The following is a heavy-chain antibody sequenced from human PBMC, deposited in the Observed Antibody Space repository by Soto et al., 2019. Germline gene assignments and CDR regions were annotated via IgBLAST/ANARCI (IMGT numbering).Heavy chain of an antibody. J-gene: IGHJ3*02. Sequence: GGSLRLSCAASGFTFSSYAMHWVRQAPGKGLEWVAVISYDGSNKYYADSVKGRFTISRDNSKNTLYLQMNSLRAEDTAVYYCARSTYDSSGYYLASVAFDIWGQGTTVTVSS. CDR2: ISYDGSNK. V-gene: IGHV3-30-3*01. CDR3: ARSTYDSSGYYLASVAFDI. CDR1: GFTFSSYA. D-gene: IGHD3-22*01.